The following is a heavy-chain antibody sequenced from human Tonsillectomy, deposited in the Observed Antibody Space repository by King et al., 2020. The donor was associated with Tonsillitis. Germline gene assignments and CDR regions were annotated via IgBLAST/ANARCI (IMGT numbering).Heavy chain of an antibody. CDR1: GGSFSGYY. CDR3: ARGKGGIAVAGTIRWFDP. Sequence: VQLQQWGAGLLKPSETLSLTCAVYGGSFSGYYWSWIRQPPGKGLEWIGEINHSGSTNYNPSLKSRVTISVDTSKNQFSLKLSSVTAADTAVYYCARGKGGIAVAGTIRWFDPWGQGTLVTVSS. V-gene: IGHV4-34*01. J-gene: IGHJ5*02. CDR2: INHSGST. D-gene: IGHD6-19*01.